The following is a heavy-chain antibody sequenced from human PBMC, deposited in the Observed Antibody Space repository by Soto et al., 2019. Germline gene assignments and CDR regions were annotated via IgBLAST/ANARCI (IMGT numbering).Heavy chain of an antibody. V-gene: IGHV3-30-3*01. CDR2: ISYDGSNK. D-gene: IGHD6-13*01. Sequence: PVGSLRLSCAASGFTFSSYAMHWVRQAPGKGLEWVAVISYDGSNKYYADSVKGRFTISRDNSKNTLYLQMNSLRAEDMAVYYCARDGGYSSSNGMDVWGQGTTVTVSS. CDR1: GFTFSSYA. CDR3: ARDGGYSSSNGMDV. J-gene: IGHJ6*02.